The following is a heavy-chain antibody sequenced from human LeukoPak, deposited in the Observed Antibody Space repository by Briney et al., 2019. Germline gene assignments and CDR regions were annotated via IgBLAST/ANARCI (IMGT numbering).Heavy chain of an antibody. V-gene: IGHV1-2*02. J-gene: IGHJ4*02. CDR1: GYTFTGYY. CDR2: INPNSGGT. CDR3: AISDYYDSSGYPQGVDY. D-gene: IGHD3-22*01. Sequence: WASVKVSCKASGYTFTGYYMHWVRQAPGQGLEWMGWINPNSGGTNYAQKFQGRVTMTRDTSISTAYMELSRLRSDDTAVYYCAISDYYDSSGYPQGVDYWGQGTLVTVSS.